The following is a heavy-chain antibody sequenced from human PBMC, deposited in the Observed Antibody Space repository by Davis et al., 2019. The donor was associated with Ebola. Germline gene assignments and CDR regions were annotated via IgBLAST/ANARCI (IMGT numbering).Heavy chain of an antibody. CDR3: AKDIGSNQLLFYYYGMDV. D-gene: IGHD2-2*01. J-gene: IGHJ6*02. CDR1: EFIFSDYY. CDR2: ISTTSSYT. Sequence: GGSLRLSCAASEFIFSDYYMSWVRQAPGKGLEWVSYISTTSSYTSYADSVKGRFTISRDNAKNSLYLQMKSLRAEDKALYYCAKDIGSNQLLFYYYGMDVWGQGTTVTVSS. V-gene: IGHV3-11*05.